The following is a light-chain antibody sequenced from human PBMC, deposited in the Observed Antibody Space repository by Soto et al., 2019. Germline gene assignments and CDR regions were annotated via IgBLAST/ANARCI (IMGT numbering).Light chain of an antibody. V-gene: IGKV1-5*01. CDR1: QSITTW. J-gene: IGKJ1*01. CDR3: QQYNDYWT. CDR2: DAS. Sequence: DIQMTQSPSTLSASVGDRVAITCRASQSITTWLAWYQQKPGKAPKLLIYDASSLESGVPSRLSGSGSGTEFTLTISSLQPDDFATYYCQQYNDYWTFGQGTKVDIK.